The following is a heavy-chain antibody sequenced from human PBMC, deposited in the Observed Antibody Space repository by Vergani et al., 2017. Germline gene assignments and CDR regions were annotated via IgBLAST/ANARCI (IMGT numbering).Heavy chain of an antibody. D-gene: IGHD2-8*02. CDR1: GFTFGSFG. Sequence: QVHLVESGGGVVQPGRSLRLSCAASGFTFGSFGMHWVRQAPGKGLEWVAFVRYYGNNKYYADSVRGRFTISRDNSKNTVDLHMNSLRPEDTAVYHCAKDMTPSYGGVAGGYLGRGALVAVSS. J-gene: IGHJ1*01. V-gene: IGHV3-30*02. CDR2: VRYYGNNK. CDR3: AKDMTPSYGGVAGGY.